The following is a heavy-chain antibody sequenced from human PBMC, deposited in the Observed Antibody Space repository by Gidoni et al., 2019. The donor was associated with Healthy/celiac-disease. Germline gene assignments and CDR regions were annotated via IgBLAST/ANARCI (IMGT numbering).Heavy chain of an antibody. CDR2: IWYDGSNK. V-gene: IGHV3-33*01. D-gene: IGHD6-6*01. J-gene: IGHJ6*02. Sequence: QVQLVESGGGVVQPGRSLSLSCAASGFPFSSYGMHWVRQAPGKGLEWVAVIWYDGSNKYYADSVKGRFTISRDNSKNTLYLQMNSLRAEDTAVYYCARELSIAARPGYYYYYGMDVWGQGTTVTVSS. CDR3: ARELSIAARPGYYYYYGMDV. CDR1: GFPFSSYG.